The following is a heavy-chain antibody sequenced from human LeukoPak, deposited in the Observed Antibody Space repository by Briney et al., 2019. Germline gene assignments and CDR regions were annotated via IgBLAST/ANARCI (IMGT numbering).Heavy chain of an antibody. Sequence: GGSLRLSCAASGFTFSSYSMNWVRQAPGKGLEWVSSISSSSSYIYYADSVKGRFTISRDNAKNSLYLQMNSLRAEDTAVYYCARNRWNYYGSGSLIDYWGQGTLVTVSS. CDR2: ISSSSSYI. V-gene: IGHV3-21*01. CDR3: ARNRWNYYGSGSLIDY. J-gene: IGHJ4*02. D-gene: IGHD3-10*01. CDR1: GFTFSSYS.